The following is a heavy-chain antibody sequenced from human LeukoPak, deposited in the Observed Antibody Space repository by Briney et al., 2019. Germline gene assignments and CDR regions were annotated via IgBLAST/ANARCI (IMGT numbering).Heavy chain of an antibody. V-gene: IGHV3-53*05. CDR1: GFTVSSNY. CDR2: IYSGGST. J-gene: IGHJ4*02. CDR3: ARVTSGRAYYFDY. D-gene: IGHD6-19*01. Sequence: GGSLRLSCAASGFTVSSNYMSWVRQAPGKGLEWVSVIYSGGSTYYADSVKGRFTISRGNSKNTLYLQMNSLRAEDTAVYYCARVTSGRAYYFDYWGQGTLVTVSS.